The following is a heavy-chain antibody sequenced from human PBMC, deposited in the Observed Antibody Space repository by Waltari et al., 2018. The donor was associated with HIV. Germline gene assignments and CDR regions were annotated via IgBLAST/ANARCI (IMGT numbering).Heavy chain of an antibody. CDR3: ATDLSGYSYYFDY. V-gene: IGHV1-24*01. CDR1: GYTLPELS. D-gene: IGHD3-9*01. CDR2: FYPEDGET. J-gene: IGHJ4*02. Sequence: QVQLVQSGAAVKKPGASVKVCGKVSGYTLPELSMHWVRLAPGKGLEWMGVFYPEDGETIYAQKFQGRVTMTEDTSTDTAYMELSSLRFEDTAVYYCATDLSGYSYYFDYWGQGTLVTVSS.